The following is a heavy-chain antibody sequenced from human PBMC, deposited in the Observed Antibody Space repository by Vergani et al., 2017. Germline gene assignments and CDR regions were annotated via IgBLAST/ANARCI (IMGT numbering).Heavy chain of an antibody. Sequence: EVQLVESGGGLVQPGRSLRLSCAASGFTFDDYAMHWVRQAPGKGLEWVSGISLHSGSIGYADSVKGRFTISRDNAKNSLYLQMNSLRAEDTALYYCAKDMGYSSSWTFDYWGQGTLVTVSS. V-gene: IGHV3-9*01. J-gene: IGHJ4*02. CDR2: ISLHSGSI. D-gene: IGHD6-13*01. CDR1: GFTFDDYA. CDR3: AKDMGYSSSWTFDY.